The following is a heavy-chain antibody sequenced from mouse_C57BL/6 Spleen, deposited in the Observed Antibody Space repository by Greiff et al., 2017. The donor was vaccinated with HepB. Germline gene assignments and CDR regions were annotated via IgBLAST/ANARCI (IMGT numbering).Heavy chain of an antibody. Sequence: QVQLQQPGAELVKPGASVKLSCKASGYTFTSYWMQWVKQRPGQGLEWIGEIDPSDSYTNYNQKFKGKATLTVDTSSSTAYMQLSSLTSEDSAVYYGLCYGNSPWYFDVWGTGTTVTVSS. J-gene: IGHJ1*03. V-gene: IGHV1-50*01. D-gene: IGHD2-1*01. CDR1: GYTFTSYW. CDR2: IDPSDSYT. CDR3: LCYGNSPWYFDV.